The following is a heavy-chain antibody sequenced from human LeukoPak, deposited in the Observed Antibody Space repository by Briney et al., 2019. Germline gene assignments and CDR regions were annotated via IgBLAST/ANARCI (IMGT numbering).Heavy chain of an antibody. CDR3: TRISADSGSSPFDY. D-gene: IGHD6-6*01. CDR2: IDWDDDK. J-gene: IGHJ4*02. Sequence: SGPTLVNPTQTLTLTCTFSGFSLSTSGTRVNWIRQPPGKALEWLARIDWDDDKFYTPSLKPRLTISKDTSKNQVVLTMTNMDPADTATYYCTRISADSGSSPFDYWGQGTLVTVSS. CDR1: GFSLSTSGTR. V-gene: IGHV2-70*04.